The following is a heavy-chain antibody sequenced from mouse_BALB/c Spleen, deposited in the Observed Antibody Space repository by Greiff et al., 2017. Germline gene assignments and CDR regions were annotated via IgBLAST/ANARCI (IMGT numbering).Heavy chain of an antibody. CDR2: ISYSGST. CDR1: GYSITSDYA. V-gene: IGHV3-2*02. CDR3: ASEGGSSYLFAY. J-gene: IGHJ3*01. Sequence: EVQLVESGPGLVKPSQSLSLTCTVTGYSITSDYAWYWIRQFPGYKLELMGYISYSGSTSYNPSLKSRISITRDTSKNQFFLPLNSVTTEETATYYCASEGGSSYLFAYWGQGTLVTVAA. D-gene: IGHD1-1*01.